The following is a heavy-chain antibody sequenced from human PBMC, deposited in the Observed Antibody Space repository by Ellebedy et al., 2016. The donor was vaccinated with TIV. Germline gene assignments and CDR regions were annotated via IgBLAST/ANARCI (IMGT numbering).Heavy chain of an antibody. CDR2: INAGNGNT. D-gene: IGHD3-10*01. CDR3: ARDRGLLLWFGEEDY. CDR1: GYTFTSHA. J-gene: IGHJ4*02. Sequence: ASVKVSCKASGYTFTSHAMHWVRQAPGQRLEWIGWINAGNGNTKYSQKFQGRVTITRATSASTAYMELSSLRSEDTAVYYCARDRGLLLWFGEEDYWGQGTLVTVSS. V-gene: IGHV1-3*01.